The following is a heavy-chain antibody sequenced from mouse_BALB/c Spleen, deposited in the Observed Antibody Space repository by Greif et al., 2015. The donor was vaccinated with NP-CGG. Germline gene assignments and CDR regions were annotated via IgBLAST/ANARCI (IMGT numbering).Heavy chain of an antibody. V-gene: IGHV2-9*02. CDR1: GFSLTSYG. D-gene: IGHD2-3*01. J-gene: IGHJ4*01. CDR2: IWAGGST. CDR3: ARDYTVYDGYSYAMDY. Sequence: QVQLQQSGPGLVAPSQSLSITCTVSGFSLTSYGVHWVRQPPGKGLEWLGVIWAGGSTNYNSALMSRLSISKDNSKSQVFLKMNSLQTDDTAMYYCARDYTVYDGYSYAMDYWGQGTSVTVSS.